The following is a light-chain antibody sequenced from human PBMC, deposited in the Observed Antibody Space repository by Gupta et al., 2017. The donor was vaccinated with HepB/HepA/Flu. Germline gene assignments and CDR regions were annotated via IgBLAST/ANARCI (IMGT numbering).Light chain of an antibody. J-gene: IGKJ2*01. Sequence: SSLSASVGDRVTITCQASQDINYYLIWYQHKPGKAPKLLIYDATNLETRVASRFTGSGSGTDFTLTISSLQPEDVATYYCQQYENLPYTFGQGTKVE. CDR1: QDINYY. CDR3: QQYENLPYT. V-gene: IGKV1-33*01. CDR2: DAT.